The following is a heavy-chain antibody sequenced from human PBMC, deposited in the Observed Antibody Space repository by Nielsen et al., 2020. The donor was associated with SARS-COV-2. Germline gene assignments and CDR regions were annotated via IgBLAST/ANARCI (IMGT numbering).Heavy chain of an antibody. Sequence: ASVKVSCKASGYTFTSYAMHWVRQAPGQRLEWMGWINAGNGNTKYSQKFQGRVAITRDTSASTAYMELNSLRSEDTAVYYCARATSPFYSMDVWGQGTTVTVSS. CDR1: GYTFTSYA. V-gene: IGHV1-3*01. CDR2: INAGNGNT. D-gene: IGHD3-16*01. CDR3: ARATSPFYSMDV. J-gene: IGHJ6*02.